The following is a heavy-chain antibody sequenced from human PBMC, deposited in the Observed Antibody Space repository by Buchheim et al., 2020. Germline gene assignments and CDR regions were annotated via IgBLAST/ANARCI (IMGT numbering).Heavy chain of an antibody. CDR1: GFAFNTHA. J-gene: IGHJ4*02. D-gene: IGHD3-22*01. CDR2: IWYDGSEK. CDR3: AKDLGSGYSF. V-gene: IGHV3-30*02. Sequence: QVQLVESGGGVVQPGESLRLSCAASGFAFNTHAMHWVRQAPGKGLEWVAFIWYDGSEKHYIDSVKGRFSISRDNSKNTLYLQMNSLRAEDTAVYYCAKDLGSGYSFWGQGTL.